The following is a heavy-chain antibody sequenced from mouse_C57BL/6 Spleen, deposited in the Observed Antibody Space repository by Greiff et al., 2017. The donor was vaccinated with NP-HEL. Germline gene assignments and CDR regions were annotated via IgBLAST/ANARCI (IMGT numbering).Heavy chain of an antibody. V-gene: IGHV2-2*01. CDR1: GFSLTSYG. J-gene: IGHJ2*01. CDR2: IWSGGST. D-gene: IGHD2-5*01. Sequence: VQRVESGPGLVQPSQSLSITCTVSGFSLTSYGVHWVRQSPGKGLEWLGVIWSGGSTDYNAAFISRLSISKDNSKSQVFFKMNSLQADDTAIYYCARNGDSNYPYYFDYWGQGTTLTVSS. CDR3: ARNGDSNYPYYFDY.